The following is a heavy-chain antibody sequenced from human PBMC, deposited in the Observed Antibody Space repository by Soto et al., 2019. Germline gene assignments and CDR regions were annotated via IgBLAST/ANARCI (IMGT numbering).Heavy chain of an antibody. V-gene: IGHV4-4*02. D-gene: IGHD6-13*01. Sequence: WETLPLTCAVSGGSISSSNWWSWVRQPPGKGLEWIGEIYHSGSTNYNPSLKSRVTKSVDKSKNQCSLKLSSVTAADTAVYYCARVPSFGSSSRTFDYYYGMDVWGQGTPVTVSS. CDR1: GGSISSSNW. J-gene: IGHJ6*02. CDR2: IYHSGST. CDR3: ARVPSFGSSSRTFDYYYGMDV.